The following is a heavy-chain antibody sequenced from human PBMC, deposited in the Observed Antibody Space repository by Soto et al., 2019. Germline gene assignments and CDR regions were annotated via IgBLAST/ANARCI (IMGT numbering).Heavy chain of an antibody. J-gene: IGHJ4*02. CDR2: IKAGNGNA. V-gene: IGHV1-3*05. CDR1: GYTFTNSA. Sequence: QVQLVRSGAAEKKHGASVKVSCKASGYTFTNSAMHWVRQSTVKRLEWMGWIKAGNGNAKYSQTLQGRVTISRDTSASTDYMELSSLRSEGTAVYYCARDSGGADYWGQGTLVTVSS. CDR3: ARDSGGADY. D-gene: IGHD3-10*01.